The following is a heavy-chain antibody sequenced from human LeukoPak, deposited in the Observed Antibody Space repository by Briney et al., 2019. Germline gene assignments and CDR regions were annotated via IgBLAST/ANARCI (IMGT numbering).Heavy chain of an antibody. Sequence: PSETLSLTCTVSGGSISSGSYYWSWIRQPAGKGLEWIGRIYTSGGTNYNPSLKSRVTISVDTSKNQFSLKLSSVTAADTAVYYCARRLLYYYDSSGSHFDYWGQGTLVTVSS. CDR1: GGSISSGSYY. J-gene: IGHJ4*02. V-gene: IGHV4-61*02. CDR3: ARRLLYYYDSSGSHFDY. CDR2: IYTSGGT. D-gene: IGHD3-22*01.